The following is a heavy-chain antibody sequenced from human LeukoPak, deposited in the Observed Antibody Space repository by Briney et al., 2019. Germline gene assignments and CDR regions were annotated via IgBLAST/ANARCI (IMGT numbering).Heavy chain of an antibody. J-gene: IGHJ3*02. CDR2: ISGSGGST. D-gene: IGHD3-3*01. Sequence: PGGSLRLSCVASGFTFSTYGMSWVRQAPGKGLEWDSAISGSGGSTYYADSVKGRFTISRDNSKNTLYLQMNSLRAEDTAVYYCARSMVGEWLFLALDIWGQGTMVTVSS. CDR1: GFTFSTYG. CDR3: ARSMVGEWLFLALDI. V-gene: IGHV3-23*01.